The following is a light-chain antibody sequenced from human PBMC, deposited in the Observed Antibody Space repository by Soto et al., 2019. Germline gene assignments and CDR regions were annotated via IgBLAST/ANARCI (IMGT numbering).Light chain of an antibody. CDR2: DAS. CDR3: PKYNNWPPYT. CDR1: QCVSSN. J-gene: IGKJ2*01. V-gene: IGKV3-15*01. Sequence: EIVLTQSPATLSVSPGERATLSCRASQCVSSNLAWYQQKPGQAPRLLIYDASTRATGISARCSGSGSGTEFTLNINSLQSEDFTVYCCPKYNNWPPYTFGQGPTVDI.